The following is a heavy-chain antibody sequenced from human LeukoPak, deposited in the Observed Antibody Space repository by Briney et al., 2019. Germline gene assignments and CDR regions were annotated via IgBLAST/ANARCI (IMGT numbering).Heavy chain of an antibody. CDR1: GFTFSDYW. V-gene: IGHV3-7*03. Sequence: QPGGSLRLSCAASGFTFSDYWMTWVRQAPGKGLEWVANIKQDGSDKYYLDAVKGRFTISKDNTKNSLYLQMNSLRAGDTAVYYCARVRYYGSRSLMFEYWGQGTPVSVPS. CDR2: IKQDGSDK. CDR3: ARVRYYGSRSLMFEY. J-gene: IGHJ4*02. D-gene: IGHD3-10*01.